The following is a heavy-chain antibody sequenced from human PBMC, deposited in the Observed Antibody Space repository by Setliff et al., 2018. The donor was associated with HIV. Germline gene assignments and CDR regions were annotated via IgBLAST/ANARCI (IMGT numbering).Heavy chain of an antibody. V-gene: IGHV4-39*01. CDR1: GGSLSDTSYY. CDR2: VHDRGGT. D-gene: IGHD1-26*01. CDR3: ARGGGRETYWENY. J-gene: IGHJ4*01. Sequence: SETLSLTCTVSGGSLSDTSYYWAWIRQPPGKGLEWIGGVHDRGGTYNNPSLRSRVTMYTDTSKKQFFLKLSSVTAADTAVYYCARGGGRETYWENYWGQGILVTVSS.